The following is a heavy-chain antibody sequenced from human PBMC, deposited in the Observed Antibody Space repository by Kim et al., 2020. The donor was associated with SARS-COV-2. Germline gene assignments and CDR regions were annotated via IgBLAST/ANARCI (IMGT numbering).Heavy chain of an antibody. CDR3: ARATVEGHRYFDL. Sequence: YAADLKGRSTNSREAQKTALYLQMNSLKTDDTAVYYCARATVEGHRYFDLWGRGTLVTVSS. V-gene: IGHV3-72*01. D-gene: IGHD4-17*01. J-gene: IGHJ2*01.